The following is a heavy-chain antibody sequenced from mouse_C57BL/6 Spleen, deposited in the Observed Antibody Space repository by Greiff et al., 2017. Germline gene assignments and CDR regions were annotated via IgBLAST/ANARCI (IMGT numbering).Heavy chain of an antibody. V-gene: IGHV1-4*01. CDR2: INPSSGYT. J-gene: IGHJ2*01. Sequence: VQGVESGAELARPGASVKMSCKASGYTFTSYTMHWVKQRPGQGLEWIGYINPSSGYTKYNQKFKDKATLTADKSSSTAYMQLSSLTSEDSAVYYCAKEEEITDYFDYWGQGTTLTVSS. D-gene: IGHD1-3*01. CDR1: GYTFTSYT. CDR3: AKEEEITDYFDY.